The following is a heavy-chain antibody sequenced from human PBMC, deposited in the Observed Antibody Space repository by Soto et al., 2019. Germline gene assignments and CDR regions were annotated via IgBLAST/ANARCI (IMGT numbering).Heavy chain of an antibody. CDR1: GFTFSSYG. V-gene: IGHV3-33*01. J-gene: IGHJ4*02. CDR2: IWYDGNNK. Sequence: GGSLRLSCAASGFTFSSYGMHWARQAPGKWLEWVAVIWYDGNNKYYADSVKGRFTISRDNSNNTLFVQMTSLRAEDTAVYYCARGLHSLFDYWGQGXLVTVYS. D-gene: IGHD2-21*01. CDR3: ARGLHSLFDY.